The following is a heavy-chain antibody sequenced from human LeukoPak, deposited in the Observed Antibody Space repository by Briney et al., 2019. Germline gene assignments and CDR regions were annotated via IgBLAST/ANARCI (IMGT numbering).Heavy chain of an antibody. V-gene: IGHV4-4*07. CDR2: IYTSGST. J-gene: IGHJ6*03. Sequence: SETLSLTCAVYGGSFSGYYWSWIRQPAGKGLEWIGRIYTSGSTNYNPSLKSRVTISVDKSKNQFSLKLSSVTAADTAVYYCARDLYTSGSSHYYYYMAVWGNGTTVTVSS. CDR1: GGSFSGYY. CDR3: ARDLYTSGSSHYYYYMAV. D-gene: IGHD3-10*01.